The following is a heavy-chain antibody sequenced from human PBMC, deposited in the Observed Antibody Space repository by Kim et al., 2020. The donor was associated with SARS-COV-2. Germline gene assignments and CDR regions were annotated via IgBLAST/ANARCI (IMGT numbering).Heavy chain of an antibody. V-gene: IGHV3-30*04. J-gene: IGHJ4*02. CDR1: GFTFSSYA. D-gene: IGHD5-18*01. CDR2: ISYDGSNK. CDR3: ASGRGGYSYGYVY. Sequence: GGSLRLSCAASGFTFSSYAMHWVRQAPGKGLEWVAVISYDGSNKYYADSVKGRFTISRDNSKNTLYLQMNSLRAEDTAVYYCASGRGGYSYGYVYWGQGTLVTVSS.